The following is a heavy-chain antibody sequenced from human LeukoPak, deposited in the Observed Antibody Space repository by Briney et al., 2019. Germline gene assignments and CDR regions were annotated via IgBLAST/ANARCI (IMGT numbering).Heavy chain of an antibody. Sequence: PGGSLRLSCAVSGFTFSSYGMSWVREAPGKGLEWVSAISDSGSDTYYADSVKGRFTISKDNSKNTLYLRMNSLRADDTAVYYCAKRVPYSSSSVYFDYWGQGTLVTASS. CDR1: GFTFSSYG. CDR3: AKRVPYSSSSVYFDY. V-gene: IGHV3-23*01. J-gene: IGHJ4*02. CDR2: ISDSGSDT. D-gene: IGHD6-6*01.